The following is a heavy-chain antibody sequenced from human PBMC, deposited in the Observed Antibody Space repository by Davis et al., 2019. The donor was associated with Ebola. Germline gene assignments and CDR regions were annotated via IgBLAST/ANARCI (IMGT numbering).Heavy chain of an antibody. CDR2: INHRGST. CDR3: ASLWFGELYYYGMDV. V-gene: IGHV4-34*09. CDR1: GGSFSGYY. D-gene: IGHD3-10*01. Sequence: MPSETLSLTCAVYGGSFSGYYWSWIRQPPGKGLEWIGEINHRGSTNYNPSLKSRVTISVDTSKNQFSLKLSSVTAADTAVYYCASLWFGELYYYGMDVWGQGTTVTVSS. J-gene: IGHJ6*02.